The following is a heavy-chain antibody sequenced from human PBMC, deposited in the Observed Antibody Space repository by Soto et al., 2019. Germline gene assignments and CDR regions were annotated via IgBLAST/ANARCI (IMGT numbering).Heavy chain of an antibody. CDR2: ISSGSSNI. V-gene: IGHV3-21*01. CDR1: GFAFRSYN. D-gene: IGHD2-15*01. J-gene: IGHJ4*02. CDR3: ASTTVVAATFDF. Sequence: GGSLRLSCGASGFAFRSYNMNWVRQAPGKGLEWAASISSGSSNIYYADSVKGRFTISRDNAKNSLYLQMDSLRAEDSAVYYCASTTVVAATFDFWGQGTLVTVSS.